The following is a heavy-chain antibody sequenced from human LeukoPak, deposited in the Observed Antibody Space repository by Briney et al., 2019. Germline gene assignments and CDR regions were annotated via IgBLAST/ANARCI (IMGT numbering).Heavy chain of an antibody. V-gene: IGHV3-20*04. J-gene: IGHJ4*02. CDR3: AKDWYGDRGHYFDY. CDR1: GFTFDDYG. Sequence: GGSLRLSCAASGFTFDDYGMSWVRQAPGKGLEWVSGINWNGGSTGYADSVKGRFTISRDNAKNSLYLQMNSLRAEDTAVYYCAKDWYGDRGHYFDYWGQGTLVTVSS. CDR2: INWNGGST. D-gene: IGHD4-17*01.